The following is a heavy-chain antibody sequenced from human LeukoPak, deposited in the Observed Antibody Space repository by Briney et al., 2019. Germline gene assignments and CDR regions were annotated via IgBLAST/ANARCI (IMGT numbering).Heavy chain of an antibody. CDR3: ARDLGYYYDSSGYHDY. J-gene: IGHJ4*02. CDR1: GFTFSSYW. D-gene: IGHD3-22*01. Sequence: GGSLRLSCAASGFTFSSYWMSWVRQAPGKGLEWVANIKQDGSEKYYVDSVKGRFTISRDNAKNSLYLQMNSLRAEDTAVYYCARDLGYYYDSSGYHDYWGQGTLVTVSS. CDR2: IKQDGSEK. V-gene: IGHV3-7*01.